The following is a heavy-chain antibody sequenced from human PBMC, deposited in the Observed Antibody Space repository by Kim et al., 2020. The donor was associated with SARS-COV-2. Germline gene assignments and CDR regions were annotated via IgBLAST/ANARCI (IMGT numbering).Heavy chain of an antibody. V-gene: IGHV1-69*04. J-gene: IGHJ6*02. CDR2: IIPILGIA. CDR1: GGTFSSYT. Sequence: SVKVSCKASGGTFSSYTISWVRQAPGQGLEWMGRIIPILGIANYAQKFQGRVTITADKSTSTAYMELSSLRSEDTAVYYCARDRALRWDYYYYYGMDVWGQGTTVTVSS. CDR3: ARDRALRWDYYYYYGMDV. D-gene: IGHD4-17*01.